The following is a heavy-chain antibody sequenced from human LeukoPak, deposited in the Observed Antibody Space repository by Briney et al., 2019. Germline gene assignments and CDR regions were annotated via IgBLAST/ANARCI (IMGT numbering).Heavy chain of an antibody. V-gene: IGHV3-23*01. J-gene: IGHJ4*02. CDR1: GFTCTSYT. Sequence: PGGSLRLSCAASGFTCTSYTMSWVRQAPGKGLEWVSGISGSGGTTYYADSVKGRFTISRDNSKTTLYLQMNSLRAEDTAVYYCAKVICAGYYDSTCYLDYCGQGTLVTVSS. CDR3: AKVICAGYYDSTCYLDY. D-gene: IGHD3-22*01. CDR2: ISGSGGTT.